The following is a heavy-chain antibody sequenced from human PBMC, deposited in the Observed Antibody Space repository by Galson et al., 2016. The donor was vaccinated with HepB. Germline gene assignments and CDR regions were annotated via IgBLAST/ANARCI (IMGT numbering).Heavy chain of an antibody. CDR3: ARGRASSWWYGFGY. V-gene: IGHV3-74*03. CDR1: GFTFSDFW. D-gene: IGHD6-19*01. Sequence: SLRLSCAASGFTFSDFWMHWVRQVPGKGLVWVSRINSEGSSTKYADSVRVRFTTSRDNANNTLYLQMNSLRAEETAVYYCARGRASSWWYGFGYWGQGTLVTVAS. CDR2: INSEGSST. J-gene: IGHJ4*02.